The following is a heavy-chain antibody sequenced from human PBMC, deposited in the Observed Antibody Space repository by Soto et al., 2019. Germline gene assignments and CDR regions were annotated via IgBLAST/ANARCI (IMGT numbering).Heavy chain of an antibody. J-gene: IGHJ4*02. Sequence: SETLSLTCTVSGGSISSGGSYWSWIRQSPGKGLEWIGYIYYSGTTYYNPSLKSRVSISLDTSKNQFSLKLSSVTAADTAVYYCARGIVGATRGLDYWGQGALVTVS. CDR1: GGSISSGGSY. CDR2: IYYSGTT. CDR3: ARGIVGATRGLDY. D-gene: IGHD1-26*01. V-gene: IGHV4-31*03.